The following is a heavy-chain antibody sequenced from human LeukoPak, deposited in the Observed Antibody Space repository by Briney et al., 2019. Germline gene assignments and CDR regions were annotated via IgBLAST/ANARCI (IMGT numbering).Heavy chain of an antibody. V-gene: IGHV3-74*01. J-gene: IGHJ4*02. CDR2: IHSDGGTT. Sequence: GGSVTLSCAAWGLTLSHYWIHGARQAPGEGVVWVSLIHSDGGTTNYADSVKGRFTISRDNAKNTVYLQMSSLRVEDTAVYYCARDIYSIAEWGQGTLVTVSS. CDR1: GLTLSHYW. D-gene: IGHD1-26*01. CDR3: ARDIYSIAE.